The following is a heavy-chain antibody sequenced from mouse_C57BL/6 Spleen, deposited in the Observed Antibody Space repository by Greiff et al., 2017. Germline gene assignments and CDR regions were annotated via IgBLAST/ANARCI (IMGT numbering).Heavy chain of an antibody. V-gene: IGHV14-2*01. CDR2: IDPEDGET. CDR3: ARGGSSFYAMDY. Sequence: EVQLQQSGAELVQPGASVKLSCTASGFNIKDYYMHWVKPRTEQGLEWIGRIDPEDGETKSAPKFQGKATITADTSSNTAYLQLSSLTSEDTAVDYCARGGSSFYAMDYWGQGTSVTVSS. J-gene: IGHJ4*01. CDR1: GFNIKDYY. D-gene: IGHD1-1*01.